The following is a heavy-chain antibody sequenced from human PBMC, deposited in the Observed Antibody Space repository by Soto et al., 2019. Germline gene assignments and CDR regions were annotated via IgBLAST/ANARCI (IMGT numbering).Heavy chain of an antibody. CDR3: ARGGHVVVVTAALDF. Sequence: QVQLVQSGAEVKKPGTSVKVSCKASGDTFTDYYIHWVRQAPGHGLEWMGTVNPSGGHTTYAQHFLGRMTMTRDTYTSTLYMELTSLTSEDTAVYYCARGGHVVVVTAALDFWGQGTLVTVSS. V-gene: IGHV1-46*01. CDR1: GDTFTDYY. D-gene: IGHD2-21*02. J-gene: IGHJ4*02. CDR2: VNPSGGHT.